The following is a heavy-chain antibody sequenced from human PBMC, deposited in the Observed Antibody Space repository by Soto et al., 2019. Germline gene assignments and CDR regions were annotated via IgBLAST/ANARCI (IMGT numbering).Heavy chain of an antibody. D-gene: IGHD4-17*01. CDR2: MNPNSGNT. CDR3: ARGPTVTTWRELPPYNWFDP. Sequence: QVQLVQSGAEVKKPGASVKVSCKASGYTFTSYDINWVRQATRQGLAWMGWMNPNSGNTGNAQKFQGRVTITRNTSISTAYIQLSSLRSEETVVYYCARGPTVTTWRELPPYNWFDPWGQGTLVTGSS. J-gene: IGHJ5*02. V-gene: IGHV1-8*01. CDR1: GYTFTSYD.